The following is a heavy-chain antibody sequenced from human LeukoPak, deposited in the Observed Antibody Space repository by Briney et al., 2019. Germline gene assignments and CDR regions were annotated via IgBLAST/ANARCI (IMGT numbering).Heavy chain of an antibody. CDR2: IYYSGGT. J-gene: IGHJ4*02. Sequence: SETLSLTCTVSGGSISSYYWSWIRQPPGKGLEWIGYIYYSGGTNYNPSLKSRVTISVDTSKNQFSLKLSSVTAADTAVYYCARHDGSSSYFDYWGQGTLVTVSS. CDR1: GGSISSYY. CDR3: ARHDGSSSYFDY. V-gene: IGHV4-59*08. D-gene: IGHD6-13*01.